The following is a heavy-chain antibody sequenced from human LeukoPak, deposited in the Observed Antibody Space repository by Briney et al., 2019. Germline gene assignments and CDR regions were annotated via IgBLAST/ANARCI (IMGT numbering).Heavy chain of an antibody. CDR2: IYYSGST. CDR1: GGSISSGGYY. J-gene: IGHJ4*02. D-gene: IGHD5-24*01. CDR3: ARVMRWLQSIDY. Sequence: SETLSLACTVSGGSISSGGYYWSWIRQHPGKGLEWIGYIYYSGSTYYNPSLKSRVTISVDTSKNQFSLKLSSVTAADTAVYYCARVMRWLQSIDYWGQGTLVTVSS. V-gene: IGHV4-31*03.